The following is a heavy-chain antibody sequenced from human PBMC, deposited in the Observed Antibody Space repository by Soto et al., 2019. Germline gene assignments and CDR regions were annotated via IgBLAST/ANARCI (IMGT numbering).Heavy chain of an antibody. CDR2: ISGSGGST. CDR1: GFTFSSYA. D-gene: IGHD3-22*01. V-gene: IGHV3-23*01. CDR3: AKSSSFPEYYYDSSGYLVY. Sequence: EVQLLESGGGLVQPGGSLRLSCAASGFTFSSYAMSWVRQAPGKGLEWVSAISGSGGSTYYADSVKGRFTISRDNSKNTPYLQMNSLRAEDTAVYYCAKSSSFPEYYYDSSGYLVYWGQGTLVTVSS. J-gene: IGHJ4*02.